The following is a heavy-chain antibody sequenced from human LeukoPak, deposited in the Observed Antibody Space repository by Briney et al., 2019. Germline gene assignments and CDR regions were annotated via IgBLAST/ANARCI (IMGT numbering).Heavy chain of an antibody. CDR3: ARVRSIAVAGAPGDWYFDL. D-gene: IGHD6-19*01. J-gene: IGHJ2*01. V-gene: IGHV1-2*02. Sequence: ASVKVSCKASGYTFTGYYMHWVRQAPGQGLEWMGWINPNSGGTNYAQKFQGRVTMTRDTSISTAYMELSRLRSDDTAVYYCARVRSIAVAGAPGDWYFDLWGRGTLVTVSS. CDR1: GYTFTGYY. CDR2: INPNSGGT.